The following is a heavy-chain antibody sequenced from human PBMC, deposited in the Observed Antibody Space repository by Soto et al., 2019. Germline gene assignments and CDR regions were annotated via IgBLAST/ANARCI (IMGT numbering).Heavy chain of an antibody. J-gene: IGHJ4*02. CDR1: GFTFSSYS. CDR3: AKKVNSGPGSQYFDY. Sequence: GCLRLACAASGFTFSSYSMSWVRQAPGKGLEWVSGFRTGGDDGTTYYADSVKGRFTISRDNSKNTLFLQMNSLRAEDTAIYYCAKKVNSGPGSQYFDYWGQGTLVTV. D-gene: IGHD3-10*01. V-gene: IGHV3-23*01. CDR2: FRTGGDDGTT.